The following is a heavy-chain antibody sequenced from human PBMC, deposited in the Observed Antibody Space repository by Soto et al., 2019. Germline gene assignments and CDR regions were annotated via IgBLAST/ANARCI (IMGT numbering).Heavy chain of an antibody. Sequence: SGPTLVNPTQTLTLTCTFSGFSLSTSGVGVGWIRQPPGKALEWVALIYWNDDKRYSPSLKSRLTITSDTSKNQVVLSMTNMDPVDTATLYCAHRLGIAAAGQSLDFDYWGQGALVTVSS. CDR1: GFSLSTSGVG. V-gene: IGHV2-5*01. CDR3: AHRLGIAAAGQSLDFDY. D-gene: IGHD6-13*01. CDR2: IYWNDDK. J-gene: IGHJ4*02.